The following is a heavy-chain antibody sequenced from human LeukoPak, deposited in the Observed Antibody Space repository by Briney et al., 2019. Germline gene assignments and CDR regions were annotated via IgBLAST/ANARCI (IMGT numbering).Heavy chain of an antibody. J-gene: IGHJ4*02. CDR1: GGSFSGYY. D-gene: IGHD4-17*01. CDR2: INHSGST. CDR3: ARASMTTVTSYFDY. V-gene: IGHV4-34*01. Sequence: SETLCLTCAVYGGSFSGYYWSWIRQPPGKGLEWIGEINHSGSTNYNPSLKSRVTISVDTSKNQFSLKLSSVTAADTAVYYCARASMTTVTSYFDYWGQGTLVTVSS.